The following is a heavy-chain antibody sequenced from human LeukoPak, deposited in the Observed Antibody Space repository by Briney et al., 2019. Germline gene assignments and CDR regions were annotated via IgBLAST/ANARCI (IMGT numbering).Heavy chain of an antibody. CDR2: IYPDDSDT. D-gene: IGHD3-16*01. V-gene: IGHV5-51*01. Sequence: GESLKISWKSSGNSFTVFWIGWVRQMPGKGLEWMGIIYPDDSDTRYNPSFQGQVTISADKSISTAYLQWDSLKASDTAIYYCARHGQGAFDSWGQGTLVTVSS. CDR1: GNSFTVFW. CDR3: ARHGQGAFDS. J-gene: IGHJ4*02.